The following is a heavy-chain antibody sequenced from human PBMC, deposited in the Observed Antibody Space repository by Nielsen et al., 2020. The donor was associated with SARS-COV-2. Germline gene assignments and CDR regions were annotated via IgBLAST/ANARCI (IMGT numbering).Heavy chain of an antibody. CDR2: IWYDGTNK. CDR3: AREATYYDSSAYYFGGTSYYLDY. D-gene: IGHD3-22*01. J-gene: IGHJ4*02. CDR1: GFTFSTYG. V-gene: IGHV3-33*08. Sequence: GGSLRLSCAASGFTFSTYGMHWVRQAPGKGLEWVAVIWYDGTNKYYTDSVKGRFTITRDNSKNTLHLQMNSLRAEDTAVFYCAREATYYDSSAYYFGGTSYYLDYWSQGTLVTVSS.